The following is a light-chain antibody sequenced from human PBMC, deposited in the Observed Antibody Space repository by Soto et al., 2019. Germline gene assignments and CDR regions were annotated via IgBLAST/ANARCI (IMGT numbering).Light chain of an antibody. Sequence: DIQMTQSTSAMSASVGDRVNITCRASQGIITYLGWYQQKPGKAPKLLIYAASSLQTGVPSRFSGSGSGTDFTLTISSLQPEDFGTYYCQQAISFPITFGQGTRLEIK. CDR1: QGIITY. CDR3: QQAISFPIT. J-gene: IGKJ5*01. CDR2: AAS. V-gene: IGKV1-12*01.